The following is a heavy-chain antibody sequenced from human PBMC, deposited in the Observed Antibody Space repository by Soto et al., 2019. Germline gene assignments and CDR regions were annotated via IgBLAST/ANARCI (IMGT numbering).Heavy chain of an antibody. Sequence: GASVKVSCKASGYTFTSYAMNWVRQAPGQGLEWMGWINTNTGNPTYAQGFTGRFVFSLDTSVSTAYLQICSLKAEDTAVYYCARDVRGEMATLEGVYNWFDPWGQGTLVTVSS. J-gene: IGHJ5*02. CDR1: GYTFTSYA. CDR3: ARDVRGEMATLEGVYNWFDP. CDR2: INTNTGNP. V-gene: IGHV7-4-1*01. D-gene: IGHD5-12*01.